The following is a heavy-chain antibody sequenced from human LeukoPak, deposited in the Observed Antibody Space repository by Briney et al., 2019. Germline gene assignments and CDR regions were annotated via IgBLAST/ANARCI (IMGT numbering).Heavy chain of an antibody. J-gene: IGHJ6*03. CDR2: INHSGST. V-gene: IGHV4-34*01. D-gene: IGHD3-10*01. Sequence: SETLSLTCAVYGGSFSGYYWSWIRQPPGKGLEWIGEINHSGSTNYNPSLKSRVTISVDTSKNQFSLKLSSVTAADTAVYYCARELLCFGLRVPDYMDVWGKGTTVTVSS. CDR3: ARELLCFGLRVPDYMDV. CDR1: GGSFSGYY.